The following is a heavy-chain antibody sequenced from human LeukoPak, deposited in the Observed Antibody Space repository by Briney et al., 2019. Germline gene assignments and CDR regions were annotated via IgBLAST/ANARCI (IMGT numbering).Heavy chain of an antibody. J-gene: IGHJ4*02. D-gene: IGHD6-13*01. CDR1: GYSFTSYW. Sequence: GGSLKISCKGSGYSFTSYWIGWVRPLPGKGLEWMGIIYPGDSDTRYSPSFQGQVTISADKSISTAYLQWSSLKASDTAMYYCARRGIAAAATCFDYWGQGTLVTVSS. CDR2: IYPGDSDT. V-gene: IGHV5-51*01. CDR3: ARRGIAAAATCFDY.